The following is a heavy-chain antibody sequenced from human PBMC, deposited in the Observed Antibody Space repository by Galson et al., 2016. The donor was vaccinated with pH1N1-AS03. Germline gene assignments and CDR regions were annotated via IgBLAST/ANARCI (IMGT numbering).Heavy chain of an antibody. CDR1: GFTFNNAW. D-gene: IGHD1-20*01. J-gene: IGHJ4*02. CDR3: TADLSGITAGGIDY. CDR2: LKGPTDVGTT. Sequence: SLRLSCAASGFTFNNAWMIWVRQAPGKGLEWVGRLKGPTDVGTTDYAAPVKGRFTISRDDSKNTLYLQMNSLKTEDTAVYYCTADLSGITAGGIDYWGRGTLVIVSS. V-gene: IGHV3-15*01.